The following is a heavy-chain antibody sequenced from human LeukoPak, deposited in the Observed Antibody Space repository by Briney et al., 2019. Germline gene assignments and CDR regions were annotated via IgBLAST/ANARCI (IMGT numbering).Heavy chain of an antibody. CDR1: GYTFTSYG. CDR2: ISAYNGNT. CDR3: ARDVWFGELPSSPTDY. Sequence: ASVKVSCEASGYTFTSYGMSWVRQAPGQGLEWMGWISAYNGNTNYAQNLQGRVTMTTDTSTSTAYMELRSLRSDDTAVYYCARDVWFGELPSSPTDYWGQGTLVTVSS. V-gene: IGHV1-18*01. J-gene: IGHJ4*02. D-gene: IGHD3-10*01.